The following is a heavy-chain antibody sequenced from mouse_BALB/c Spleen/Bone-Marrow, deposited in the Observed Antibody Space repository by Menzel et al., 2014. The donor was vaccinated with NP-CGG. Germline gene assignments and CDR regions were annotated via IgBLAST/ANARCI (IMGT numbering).Heavy chain of an antibody. CDR3: ARDGNYGAY. CDR1: GYTFSSYW. D-gene: IGHD2-1*01. Sequence: QVQLQQSGAELMKPGASVKISCKATGYTFSSYWIEWVKQRPGHGLEWIGEILPGSGSTNYNEKFKGKATFTADTSSNTVYMQLSSLTSEDSAVYYCARDGNYGAYWGQGTLVTVSA. J-gene: IGHJ3*01. V-gene: IGHV1-9*01. CDR2: ILPGSGST.